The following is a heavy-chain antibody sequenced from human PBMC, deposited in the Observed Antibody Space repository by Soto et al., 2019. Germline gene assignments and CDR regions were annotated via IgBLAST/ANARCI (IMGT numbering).Heavy chain of an antibody. V-gene: IGHV3-9*01. J-gene: IGHJ4*02. Sequence: EVQLVESGGGLVQPGRSLRLSCAASGFTFDDYAMHWVRQAPVKGLEWVSVISWNSGSIGYADSVKGRFTISRDNAKNSLYLQMNSLRAEDTALYYCAKGREMATIPDFDYWGQGTLVTVSS. CDR2: ISWNSGSI. CDR1: GFTFDDYA. D-gene: IGHD5-12*01. CDR3: AKGREMATIPDFDY.